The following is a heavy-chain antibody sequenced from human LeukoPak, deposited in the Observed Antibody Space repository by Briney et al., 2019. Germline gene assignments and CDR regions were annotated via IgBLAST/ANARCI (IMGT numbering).Heavy chain of an antibody. CDR2: ISGSGGST. J-gene: IGHJ3*02. CDR3: AKDGGSGRYFDAFDI. Sequence: GGSLRLSCAGSGFTFSSYAMSWVRQAPGKGLEWVSGISGSGGSTYYAESVKARFTISRDNSKSTLYLQMNSLRAEDTAVYYCAKDGGSGRYFDAFDIWGQGTMVTVSS. D-gene: IGHD1-26*01. CDR1: GFTFSSYA. V-gene: IGHV3-23*01.